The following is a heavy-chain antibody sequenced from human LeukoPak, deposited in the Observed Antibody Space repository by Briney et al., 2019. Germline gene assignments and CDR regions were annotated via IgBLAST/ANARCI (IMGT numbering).Heavy chain of an antibody. J-gene: IGHJ3*02. D-gene: IGHD1-26*01. Sequence: GGSLRLSCAASGFTFSSYGMHWVRQAPGKGLEWVSVIYSGGSTYYADSVKGRFTISRDNSKNTLYLQMNSLRAEDTAVYYCARDAELLGAFDIWGQGTMVTVSS. CDR3: ARDAELLGAFDI. CDR2: IYSGGST. CDR1: GFTFSSYG. V-gene: IGHV3-53*01.